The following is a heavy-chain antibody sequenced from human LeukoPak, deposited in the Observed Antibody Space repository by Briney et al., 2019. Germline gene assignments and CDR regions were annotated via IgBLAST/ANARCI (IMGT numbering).Heavy chain of an antibody. CDR2: IYXGDSXT. J-gene: IGHJ4*02. V-gene: IGHV5-51*01. CDR3: ASYYDSSGFDY. D-gene: IGHD3-22*01. Sequence: GESLKISCKGSGYSFTSXXXGWVRQMPGXXXXWMGIIYXGDSXTXXXXXXQXXXTISADKSISTAYLQWSSLKASDTAMYFCASYYDSSGFDYWGQGTLVTVSS. CDR1: GYSFTSXX.